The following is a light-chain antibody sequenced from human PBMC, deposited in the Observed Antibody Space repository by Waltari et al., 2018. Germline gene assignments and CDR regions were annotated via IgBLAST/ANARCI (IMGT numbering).Light chain of an antibody. J-gene: IGLJ3*02. CDR3: AVWDDSLSVV. CDR1: TSNIGNNY. CDR2: RNN. Sequence: QSVLTQPPSASGAPGQRVTISCSGTTSNIGNNYVFWYQQLPGTAPQLLINRNNQRPSGVPDRFSGSKSGTSASLDISGLRSEDEAEYYCAVWDDSLSVVFGGGTKLTVV. V-gene: IGLV1-47*01.